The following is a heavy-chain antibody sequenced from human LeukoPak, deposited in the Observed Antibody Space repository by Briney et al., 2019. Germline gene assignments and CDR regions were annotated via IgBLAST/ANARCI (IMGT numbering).Heavy chain of an antibody. Sequence: GGSLRPSCAASGFTFNTYWMHWVRQAPGEGLVWVSKINTDGRTTSYADSVKGRFTISRDNAKNTLYLQMNSLRADDTAVYYCGRLNVDTGTNYWGQGTLVTVSS. J-gene: IGHJ4*02. D-gene: IGHD5-18*01. V-gene: IGHV3-74*01. CDR2: INTDGRTT. CDR1: GFTFNTYW. CDR3: GRLNVDTGTNY.